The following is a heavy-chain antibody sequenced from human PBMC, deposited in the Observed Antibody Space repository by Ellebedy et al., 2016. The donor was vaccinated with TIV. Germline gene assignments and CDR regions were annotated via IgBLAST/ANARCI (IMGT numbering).Heavy chain of an antibody. CDR3: ATRGDYGGNTNYYYGMDV. CDR2: IWYDGTNK. CDR1: GFTFSSYG. V-gene: IGHV3-33*01. J-gene: IGHJ6*02. D-gene: IGHD4-23*01. Sequence: GGSLRLSXAASGFTFSSYGMHWVRQAPGKGLEWVAVIWYDGTNKYYADSVKGRFTISRDNSKNTLYLQMNSRRAEDTAVYYCATRGDYGGNTNYYYGMDVWGQGTTVTVSS.